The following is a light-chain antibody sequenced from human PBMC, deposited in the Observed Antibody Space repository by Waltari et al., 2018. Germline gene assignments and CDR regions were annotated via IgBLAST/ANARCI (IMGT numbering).Light chain of an antibody. CDR1: LSLLYVFDNQNY. J-gene: IGKJ2*02. Sequence: DIVMTQSPDSLAVSLGERATINCWSRLSLLYVFDNQNYLAGYQQKPGQPPKLLIHWASTRESGVPDRFSGSGSGTEFALTISSLQAEDVAVYYCQQYLRAPRTFGQGTALEIK. V-gene: IGKV4-1*01. CDR3: QQYLRAPRT. CDR2: WAS.